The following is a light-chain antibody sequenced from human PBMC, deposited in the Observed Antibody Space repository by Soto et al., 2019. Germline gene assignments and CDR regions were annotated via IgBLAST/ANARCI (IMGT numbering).Light chain of an antibody. V-gene: IGLV1-40*01. CDR3: QSYDSSLSHWL. J-gene: IGLJ3*02. CDR2: GNS. CDR1: SSNFGAGYD. Sequence: QSVLTQPPSVSGAPGQRVTISCSGTSSNFGAGYDVHWYQQLPGTAPKLLIYGNSNRLSGVPDRFSGSKSGTSASLAITGLQAEDEADYYCQSYDSSLSHWLFGGGTKLTVL.